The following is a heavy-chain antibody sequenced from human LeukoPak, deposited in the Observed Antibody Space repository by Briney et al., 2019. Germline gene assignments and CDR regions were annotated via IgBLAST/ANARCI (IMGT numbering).Heavy chain of an antibody. V-gene: IGHV3-33*01. CDR2: IWYDGSNK. CDR3: ARGRLLPYYYYGMDV. J-gene: IGHJ6*02. D-gene: IGHD2-21*02. CDR1: GFTFSSYG. Sequence: GGSLRLSCAASGFTFSSYGMHRVRQAPGKGLEWVAVIWYDGSNKYYADSVKGRFTISRDNSKNTLYLQMNSLRAEDTAVYYCARGRLLPYYYYGMDVWGQGTTVTVSS.